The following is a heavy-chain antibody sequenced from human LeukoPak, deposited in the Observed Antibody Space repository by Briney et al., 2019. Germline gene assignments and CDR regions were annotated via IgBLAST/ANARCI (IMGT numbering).Heavy chain of an antibody. D-gene: IGHD6-13*01. CDR3: ARDLNCSSWYPFDY. CDR1: GFTFSSYW. V-gene: IGHV3-7*01. CDR2: IKQDGSEK. J-gene: IGHJ4*02. Sequence: GGSLRLSCAASGFTFSSYWMSWVRQAPGKGLEWVANIKQDGSEKYYVDSVKGRFTISRDNAKNSLYLQMNSLRAEDTAVYYCARDLNCSSWYPFDYWGQGTLVTVSS.